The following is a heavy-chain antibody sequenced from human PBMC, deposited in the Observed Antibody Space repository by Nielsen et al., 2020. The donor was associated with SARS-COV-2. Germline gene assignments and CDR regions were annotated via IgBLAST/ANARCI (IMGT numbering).Heavy chain of an antibody. CDR1: GGSISRYY. J-gene: IGHJ3*02. V-gene: IGHV4-59*01. Sequence: SETLSLTCTVSGGSISRYYWSWIRQPPGKGLEWIGYIHDSGTTNYSPSLKSRVSISLDTSKNQFSLNLNSVTAADTAVYFCARDYYGDYLDGFDIWGQGTMVTVSS. CDR2: IHDSGTT. D-gene: IGHD4-17*01. CDR3: ARDYYGDYLDGFDI.